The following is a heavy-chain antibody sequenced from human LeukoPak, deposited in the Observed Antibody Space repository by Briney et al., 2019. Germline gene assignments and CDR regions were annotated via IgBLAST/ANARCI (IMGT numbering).Heavy chain of an antibody. Sequence: GGSLRLSCAASGFTFSSYGMHWVRQAPGKGLEWVAVISYDGSNKYYADSVKGRFTISRDNSKNTLYLQMNSLRAEDTAVYYCALWSHSGSYLNDYWGQGTLVTVSS. CDR3: ALWSHSGSYLNDY. CDR2: ISYDGSNK. D-gene: IGHD1-26*01. V-gene: IGHV3-30*03. CDR1: GFTFSSYG. J-gene: IGHJ4*02.